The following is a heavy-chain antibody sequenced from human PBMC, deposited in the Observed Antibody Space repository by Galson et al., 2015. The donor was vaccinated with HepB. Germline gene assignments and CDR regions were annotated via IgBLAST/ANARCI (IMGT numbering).Heavy chain of an antibody. D-gene: IGHD6-19*01. CDR2: INPNSGGT. CDR1: GYTFTGYY. Sequence: SVKVSCKASGYTFTGYYMHWVRQAPGQGLEWMGRINPNSGGTNYAQKFQGRVTMTRDTSISTAYMELSRLRSDDTAVYYCATVPIATVAGDVYYYYYMDVWGKGTTVTVSS. J-gene: IGHJ6*03. V-gene: IGHV1-2*06. CDR3: ATVPIATVAGDVYYYYYMDV.